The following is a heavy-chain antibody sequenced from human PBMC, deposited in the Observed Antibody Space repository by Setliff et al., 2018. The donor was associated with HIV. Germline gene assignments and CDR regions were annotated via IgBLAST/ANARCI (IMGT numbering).Heavy chain of an antibody. J-gene: IGHJ4*02. CDR2: IWYDGSKT. Sequence: PGGSLRLSCAASGFTFSRYGMHWVRHSPGKGLEWVAIIWYDGSKTYYADSVKGRFTVSRDNSDNTVFLHMNTLGPEDTAVYYCVKIECTGGSCYTGGYLESWGQGTLVTVSS. CDR1: GFTFSRYG. CDR3: VKIECTGGSCYTGGYLES. V-gene: IGHV3-30*02. D-gene: IGHD2-2*02.